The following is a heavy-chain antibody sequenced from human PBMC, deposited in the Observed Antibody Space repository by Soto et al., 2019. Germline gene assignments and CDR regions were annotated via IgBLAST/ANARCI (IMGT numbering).Heavy chain of an antibody. CDR2: IYSGGST. CDR3: ARDSYGSGSRS. J-gene: IGHJ4*02. Sequence: PGGSLRLSCAASGFTVSSNYMSWVRQAPGKGLEWVSVIYSGGSTYYADSVKGRFTISRHSSKNTLYLQMNSLRAEDTAVYYCARDSYGSGSRSWGQGTLVTVSS. V-gene: IGHV3-53*04. D-gene: IGHD3-10*01. CDR1: GFTVSSNY.